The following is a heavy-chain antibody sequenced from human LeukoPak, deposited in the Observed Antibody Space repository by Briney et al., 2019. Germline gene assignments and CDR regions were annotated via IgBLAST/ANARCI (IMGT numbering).Heavy chain of an antibody. CDR2: IYYSGST. CDR1: GGSISSSSYY. Sequence: SETLSLTCTVSGGSISSSSYYWGWLRQPPGKGLEWIVSIYYSGSTYYNPSLKSRVTISVDTSKNQFSLKLSSVTAADTAVYYCARANYDSSGYYYGGAFDIWGQGTMVTVSS. V-gene: IGHV4-39*07. J-gene: IGHJ3*02. D-gene: IGHD3-22*01. CDR3: ARANYDSSGYYYGGAFDI.